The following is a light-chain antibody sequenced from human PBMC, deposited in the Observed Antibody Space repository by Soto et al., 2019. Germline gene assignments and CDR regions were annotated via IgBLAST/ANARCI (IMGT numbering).Light chain of an antibody. CDR2: GAS. CDR1: QSVSSSY. V-gene: IGKV3-20*01. CDR3: QQYGSSPP. J-gene: IGKJ4*01. Sequence: EIVLTQSPGTLSLSPGERATLSCRASQSVSSSYLAWYQQKPGQAPRLLIYGASSRATGIPDRFSGSGSGTDFTLTISRLEPEVFAVYYCQQYGSSPPFGGGTKVEIK.